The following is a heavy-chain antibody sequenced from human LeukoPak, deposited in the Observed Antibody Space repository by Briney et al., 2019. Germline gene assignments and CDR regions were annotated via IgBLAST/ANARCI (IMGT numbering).Heavy chain of an antibody. CDR3: ARENQQLNAFDI. D-gene: IGHD6-13*01. CDR1: GYTFTSYA. J-gene: IGHJ3*02. CDR2: ISAYNGNT. Sequence: GASLKVSSKASGYTFTSYAISWVRQAPGHGLEWMGWISAYNGNTNYAQKLQGRVTMTTDTSTSTAYMELRSLRSDDTAVYYCARENQQLNAFDIWGQGTMVTVSS. V-gene: IGHV1-18*01.